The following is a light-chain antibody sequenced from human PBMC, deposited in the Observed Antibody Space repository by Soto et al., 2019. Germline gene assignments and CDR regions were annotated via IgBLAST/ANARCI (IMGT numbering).Light chain of an antibody. CDR2: DVS. Sequence: QSVLTKPASVSGSPGHSSTLSCTGTSNDVGGYNIVSWYQQRPGKAPKLMIYDVSYRPSGVPDRFSGSKSGNTASLTISGLQAEDEADYHCCSYAGTYTYVVFGGGTKVPVL. V-gene: IGLV2-11*01. J-gene: IGLJ2*01. CDR3: CSYAGTYTYVV. CDR1: SNDVGGYNI.